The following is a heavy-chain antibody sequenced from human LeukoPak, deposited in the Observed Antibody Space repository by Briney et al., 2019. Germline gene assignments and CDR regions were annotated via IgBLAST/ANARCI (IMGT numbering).Heavy chain of an antibody. Sequence: GGSLRLSCAASGFTFSRYWTTWVRQAPGKGLEWVANIKEDGSEKYYVDSVKGRFTISRDNAKNSLYLQMNSLRAEDTAVYYCVRDFSLTRLERPFDYWGQGTLVTVSS. CDR2: IKEDGSEK. CDR1: GFTFSRYW. D-gene: IGHD1-1*01. J-gene: IGHJ4*02. CDR3: VRDFSLTRLERPFDY. V-gene: IGHV3-7*01.